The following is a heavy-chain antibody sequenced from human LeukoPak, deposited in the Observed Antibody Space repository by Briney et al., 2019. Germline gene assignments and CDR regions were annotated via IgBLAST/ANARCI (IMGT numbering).Heavy chain of an antibody. CDR3: ARERSYDYVWGSYRPFDY. CDR2: IYYSGST. J-gene: IGHJ4*02. D-gene: IGHD3-16*02. CDR1: GGSISSSNYY. Sequence: SETLSLTCTVSGGSISSSNYYWGWIRQPPGKGLEWIGSIYYSGSTYYNPTLKSRVTISVDTSKNQFSLKLSSVTAADTAVYYCARERSYDYVWGSYRPFDYWGQGTLVTVSS. V-gene: IGHV4-39*07.